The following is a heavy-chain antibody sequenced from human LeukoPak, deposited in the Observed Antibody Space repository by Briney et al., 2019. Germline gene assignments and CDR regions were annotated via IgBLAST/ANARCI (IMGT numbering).Heavy chain of an antibody. V-gene: IGHV1-46*03. D-gene: IGHD3-3*01. CDR1: GYTFTNYY. Sequence: ASVKVSCKASGYTFTNYYMRCVRQAPGQGLEWMGIINPSGGSTSYAQKFQGRVTMTRDTSTSTVYMELSSLRSEDTAVYYCARDNPESSWSGYYYGWGQGTLVTVSS. CDR2: INPSGGST. J-gene: IGHJ4*02. CDR3: ARDNPESSWSGYYYG.